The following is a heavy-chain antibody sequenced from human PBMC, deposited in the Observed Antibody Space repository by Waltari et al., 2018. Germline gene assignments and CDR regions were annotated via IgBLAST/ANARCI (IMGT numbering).Heavy chain of an antibody. V-gene: IGHV3-74*01. D-gene: IGHD1-7*01. CDR3: ASGNSHAFDL. J-gene: IGHJ3*01. Sequence: EVQLVESGGGLVQPGGSLRVSCTASGFTFLSYWMHWVRQVPGKGLVGVSRINSDGSGTSYADSAKGRFTISRDNAKNTLFLQMNSLRGEDTAVYYCASGNSHAFDLWGQGTMVTVSS. CDR1: GFTFLSYW. CDR2: INSDGSGT.